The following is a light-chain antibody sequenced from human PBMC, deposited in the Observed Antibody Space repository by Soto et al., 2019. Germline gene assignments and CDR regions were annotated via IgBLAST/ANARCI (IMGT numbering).Light chain of an antibody. V-gene: IGLV2-14*01. Sequence: QSVLTQPASVSGSPGQSITISCTGTSSDVGGYNYVSWYQLHPGKAPKLIIYEVSNRPSGVSIRFSGSKSGNTASLTISGLQAEDEADYYCSSYTSSTAYVFGTGTKVTVL. CDR1: SSDVGGYNY. CDR2: EVS. J-gene: IGLJ1*01. CDR3: SSYTSSTAYV.